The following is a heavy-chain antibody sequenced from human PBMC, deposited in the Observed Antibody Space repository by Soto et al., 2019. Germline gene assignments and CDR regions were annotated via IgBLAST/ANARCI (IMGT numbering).Heavy chain of an antibody. V-gene: IGHV4-34*01. J-gene: IGHJ6*02. CDR1: GWSFSGYY. Sequence: SETLSLTCAVYGWSFSGYYWSWIRQPPGKGLEWIGEINHSGSTNYNPSLKSRVTISVDTSKNQFSLKLSSVTAADTAVYYCARGKGRYCSGGSCYGMDVWGQGTTVTVSS. D-gene: IGHD2-15*01. CDR3: ARGKGRYCSGGSCYGMDV. CDR2: INHSGST.